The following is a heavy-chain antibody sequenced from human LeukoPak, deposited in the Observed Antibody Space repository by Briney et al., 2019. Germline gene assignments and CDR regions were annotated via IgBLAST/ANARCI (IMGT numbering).Heavy chain of an antibody. CDR3: AREGYCSGTTCLNWIDP. J-gene: IGHJ5*02. CDR1: GGSISSGDYY. Sequence: SETLSLTCTVSGGSISSGDYYWSWIRQPPGKGLEWIGYIYYSGSTNYNPSLKSRVTMSVDTSNNQFSLKLTSVTAADTAVYYCAREGYCSGTTCLNWIDPWGQGTLVTVSS. D-gene: IGHD2-2*01. V-gene: IGHV4-61*08. CDR2: IYYSGST.